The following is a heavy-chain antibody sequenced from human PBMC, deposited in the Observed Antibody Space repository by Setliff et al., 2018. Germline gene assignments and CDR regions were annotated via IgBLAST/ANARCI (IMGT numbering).Heavy chain of an antibody. J-gene: IGHJ3*02. Sequence: LSLTCAVSGGSISSGGYSWSWIRQPPGKGLEWVSGISWNSGSIGYADSVKGRFTISRDNAKNSLYLQMNSLRAEDTALYYCARGGTTITIFGVVITDAFDIWGQGTMVTVSS. D-gene: IGHD3-3*01. CDR3: ARGGTTITIFGVVITDAFDI. CDR2: ISWNSGSI. CDR1: GGSISSGGYS. V-gene: IGHV3-9*01.